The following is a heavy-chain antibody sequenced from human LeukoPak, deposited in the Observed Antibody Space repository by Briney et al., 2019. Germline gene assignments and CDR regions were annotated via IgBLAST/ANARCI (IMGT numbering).Heavy chain of an antibody. V-gene: IGHV3-21*01. CDR1: GLGFSSFS. J-gene: IGHJ4*02. D-gene: IGHD3-22*01. Sequence: GGSLRLSCAASGLGFSSFSFNWIRQAPGKGLEWVSSITPTTSYIYYADSVRGRFTISRENAKNSLYLQMNSLRAEDTAVYYCGRLRRTSNISGYYYYYDYWGQGTLVNVSS. CDR3: GRLRRTSNISGYYYYYDY. CDR2: ITPTTSYI.